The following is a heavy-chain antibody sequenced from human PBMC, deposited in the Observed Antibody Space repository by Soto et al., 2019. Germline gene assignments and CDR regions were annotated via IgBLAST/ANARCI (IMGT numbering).Heavy chain of an antibody. D-gene: IGHD6-19*01. CDR3: AKGGTSGWFDY. CDR1: GFTFSSYG. CDR2: ISYDGSNK. J-gene: IGHJ4*02. V-gene: IGHV3-30*18. Sequence: QVQLVESGGGVVQPGRSLRLSCAASGFTFSSYGMHWVRQAPGKGLEWVAVISYDGSNKYYADSVKGRFTISRDNSKNTLYLQLNSLRAEDTAVYYCAKGGTSGWFDYWGQGTLVTVSS.